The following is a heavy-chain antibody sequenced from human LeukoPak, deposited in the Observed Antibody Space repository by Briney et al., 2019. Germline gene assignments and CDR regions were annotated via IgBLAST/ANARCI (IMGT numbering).Heavy chain of an antibody. V-gene: IGHV4-39*01. CDR2: IYYSGST. J-gene: IGHJ6*03. D-gene: IGHD3-10*01. CDR1: GGSVSSSSYN. Sequence: SETLSLTCTVSGGSVSSSSYNWGWLRQPPGTGLEWNGSIYYSGSTYYTPSLKSRLTISVDTSKNQLSLKLSSVTAADTAVYYWARLRRRLWFGETHYYYYYMDVWGKGTTVTISS. CDR3: ARLRRRLWFGETHYYYYYMDV.